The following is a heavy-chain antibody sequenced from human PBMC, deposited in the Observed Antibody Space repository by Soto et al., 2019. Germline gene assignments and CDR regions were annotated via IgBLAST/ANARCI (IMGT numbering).Heavy chain of an antibody. D-gene: IGHD2-15*01. CDR1: GYTLTELS. Sequence: GASVKVSCKFSGYTLTELSMHWVRQAPGKGLEWMGGFDPEDGETIYAQKFQGRVTMTEDTSTDTAYMELSSLRSEDTAVYYCARMSFRLASGNDDYWGQGTLVTVSS. V-gene: IGHV1-24*01. J-gene: IGHJ4*02. CDR2: FDPEDGET. CDR3: ARMSFRLASGNDDY.